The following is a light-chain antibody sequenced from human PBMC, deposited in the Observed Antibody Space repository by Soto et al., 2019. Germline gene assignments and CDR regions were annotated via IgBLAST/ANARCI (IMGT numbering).Light chain of an antibody. CDR3: QQYNSYEWT. V-gene: IGKV1-5*03. CDR2: NAS. Sequence: DIQMTQDPSTLSASVGERVTITCRASQSISSWLAWYQQKPGKPPKLLIYNASSLESEVPSRLSGSGSGTEFTLTMSSLQPGDCANYYCQQYNSYEWTFGQGTKVEIK. CDR1: QSISSW. J-gene: IGKJ1*01.